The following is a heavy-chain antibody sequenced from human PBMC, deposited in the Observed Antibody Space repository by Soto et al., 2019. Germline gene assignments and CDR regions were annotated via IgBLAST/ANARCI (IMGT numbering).Heavy chain of an antibody. Sequence: GESLKLSCKSYGYSFTTYWIAWVHQMPGKGLEWMGSIHPGESDTRYSPSFQGQVTISADRSITTAYLQWSSLKASDTAMYYCARHEATYYNFYGMDVWGQGTTVTVSS. CDR1: GYSFTTYW. J-gene: IGHJ6*02. CDR2: IHPGESDT. V-gene: IGHV5-51*07. CDR3: ARHEATYYNFYGMDV.